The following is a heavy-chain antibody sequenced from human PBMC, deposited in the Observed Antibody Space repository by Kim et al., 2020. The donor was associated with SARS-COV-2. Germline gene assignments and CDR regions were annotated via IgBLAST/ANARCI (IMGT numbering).Heavy chain of an antibody. J-gene: IGHJ4*02. D-gene: IGHD3-3*01. CDR1: GGSISSGGYY. CDR3: ARSQGSLEWLLSADY. CDR2: IYYSGST. Sequence: SETLSLTCTVSGGSISSGGYYWSWIRQHPGKGLEWIGYIYYSGSTYYNPSLKSRVTISVDTSKNQFSLKLSSVTAADTAVYYCARSQGSLEWLLSADYWGQGTLVTVSS. V-gene: IGHV4-31*03.